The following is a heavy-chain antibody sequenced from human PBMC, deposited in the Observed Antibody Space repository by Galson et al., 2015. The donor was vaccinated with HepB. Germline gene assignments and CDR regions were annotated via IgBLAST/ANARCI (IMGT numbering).Heavy chain of an antibody. CDR2: ISSSSNYV. Sequence: SLRLSCAASGFIFSSYSMNWVRQAPGKGLEWISSISSSSNYVDYADSVRGRFTISRDNAKNLLYLQMNRLRPDYTAVYYCEKMDAAYDSVRGDWRYQGLHYWGQGTPVLVSS. CDR3: EKMDAAYDSVRGDWRYQGLHY. CDR1: GFIFSSYS. J-gene: IGHJ4*02. V-gene: IGHV3-21*06. D-gene: IGHD3-16*01.